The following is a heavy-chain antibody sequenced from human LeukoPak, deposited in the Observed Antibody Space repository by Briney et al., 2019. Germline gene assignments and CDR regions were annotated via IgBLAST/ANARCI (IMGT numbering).Heavy chain of an antibody. CDR3: ASWLYYDILTGYYSEDAFDI. J-gene: IGHJ3*02. Sequence: SVKVSCKASGGTFSGYAISWVRQAPGQGLEWMGGIIPIFGTANYAQKFQGRVTITTDESTSTAYMELSSLRSEDTAVYYCASWLYYDILTGYYSEDAFDIRGQGTMVTVSS. CDR1: GGTFSGYA. CDR2: IIPIFGTA. V-gene: IGHV1-69*05. D-gene: IGHD3-9*01.